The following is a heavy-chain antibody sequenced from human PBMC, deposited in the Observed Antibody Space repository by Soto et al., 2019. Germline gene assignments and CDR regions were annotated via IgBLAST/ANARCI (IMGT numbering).Heavy chain of an antibody. J-gene: IGHJ4*02. Sequence: EVQLVESGGGLVKPGGSLRLSCAASGFTFTRYSMNWVRQAPGKGLEWVSSISSTTNYIHYGDSMKGRFTISRDNAKNSLYLEMNSLRAEDTAVYYCARESEDLTPNFDYWGQGTLVTVSS. V-gene: IGHV3-21*06. CDR1: GFTFTRYS. CDR3: ARESEDLTPNFDY. CDR2: ISSTTNYI.